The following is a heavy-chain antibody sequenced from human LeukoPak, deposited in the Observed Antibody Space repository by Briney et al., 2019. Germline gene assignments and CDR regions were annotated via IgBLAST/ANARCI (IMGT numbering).Heavy chain of an antibody. CDR3: AKDQVISGSEASDI. Sequence: GGSLRLSCAASGFTFSTDPMNWVRQAPGKGLEWLSNIRSSGDTMYYADSVKGRFTISRDNAWNTLYLQMSSLRAEDTAVYYCAKDQVISGSEASDIWGQGTMVTVSS. J-gene: IGHJ3*02. V-gene: IGHV3-48*01. D-gene: IGHD2-21*01. CDR2: IRSSGDTM. CDR1: GFTFSTDP.